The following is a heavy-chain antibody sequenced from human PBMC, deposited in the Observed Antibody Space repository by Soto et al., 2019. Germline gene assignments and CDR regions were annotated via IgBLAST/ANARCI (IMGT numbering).Heavy chain of an antibody. CDR3: ARPACSAGSCFSWPVFHFDS. V-gene: IGHV5-51*01. Sequence: PGESLKISCKGSGYSFTNYWIGWVRQMPGKGLEWMAIIYPGDSDTRYSPSFQGQVTISADKSISTAYLEWSSLKASDTAMYYCARPACSAGSCFSWPVFHFDSWGQGTLVTVSS. D-gene: IGHD2-15*01. CDR2: IYPGDSDT. J-gene: IGHJ4*02. CDR1: GYSFTNYW.